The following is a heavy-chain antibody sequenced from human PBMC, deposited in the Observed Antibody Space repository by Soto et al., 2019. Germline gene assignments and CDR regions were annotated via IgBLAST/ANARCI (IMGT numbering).Heavy chain of an antibody. J-gene: IGHJ5*02. CDR2: ISTNSRYT. Sequence: GGSLRLSCAASGFTLSDYYMTWIRQAPGKGLEWISYISTNSRYTKYADSVKGRFTISRDDAKNSLYLQMSSLRVEDTAVYYCARVYDILTSAWLDPWGQGT. V-gene: IGHV3-11*03. CDR1: GFTLSDYY. CDR3: ARVYDILTSAWLDP. D-gene: IGHD3-9*01.